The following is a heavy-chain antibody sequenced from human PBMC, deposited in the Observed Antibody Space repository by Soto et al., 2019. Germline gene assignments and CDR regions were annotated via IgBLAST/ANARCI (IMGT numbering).Heavy chain of an antibody. CDR3: ARQGFGPLHGLVDV. CDR2: VHHSWGS. V-gene: IGHV4-59*08. D-gene: IGHD3-10*01. CDR1: GGSISSYY. Sequence: QVQLQESGPGLVKPSETLSLSCTVSGGSISSYYWSWFRQSPGKRMEWIGYVHHSWGSSYNPSLPIHDAISLDTSKIQFSLKVTSVTATVTAVYYCARQGFGPLHGLVDVWGQGTTVTVSS. J-gene: IGHJ6*02.